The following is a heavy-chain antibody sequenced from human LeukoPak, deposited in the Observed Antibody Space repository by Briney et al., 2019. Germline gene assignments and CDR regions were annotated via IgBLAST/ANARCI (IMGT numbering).Heavy chain of an antibody. CDR2: IWYDGSNK. J-gene: IGHJ3*01. Sequence: GGSLRLSCAASGFTFSSYGMHWVRQAPGKGLEWVAVIWYDGSNKYYADSVKGRFTISRDNYKNTQYLQLNRTETEDTAVYYCTREGGEGDYTAFDLWGQGTMVTVSS. V-gene: IGHV3-33*01. D-gene: IGHD3-3*01. CDR1: GFTFSSYG. CDR3: TREGGEGDYTAFDL.